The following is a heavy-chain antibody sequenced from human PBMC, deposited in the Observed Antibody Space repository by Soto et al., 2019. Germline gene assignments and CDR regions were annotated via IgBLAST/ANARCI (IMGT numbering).Heavy chain of an antibody. Sequence: QVHLLLQSGAEVKKPGSSVKVSCKASGGTPSNSAISWVRQAPGQGLEWMGGIIPVFGLVKYAQNFQGRVTITADESTNTAYMELSSLRPEDTAVYYCARGGYSSTWSNLLDRSGLDVWGQGTTVTVSS. CDR3: ARGGYSSTWSNLLDRSGLDV. D-gene: IGHD6-13*01. J-gene: IGHJ6*02. V-gene: IGHV1-69*01. CDR1: GGTPSNSA. CDR2: IIPVFGLV.